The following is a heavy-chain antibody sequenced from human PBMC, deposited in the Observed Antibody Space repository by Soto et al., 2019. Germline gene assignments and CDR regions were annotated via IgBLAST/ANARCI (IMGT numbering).Heavy chain of an antibody. CDR3: ARESGGYDFDWFDP. D-gene: IGHD3-3*01. Sequence: SVKVSFKASGGTFSSYTISWVRQAPGQGLEWMGRIIPILGIANYAQKFQGRVTITADKSTSTAYMELSSLRSEDTAVYYCARESGGYDFDWFDPWGQGTLVTVSS. CDR1: GGTFSSYT. V-gene: IGHV1-69*04. CDR2: IIPILGIA. J-gene: IGHJ5*02.